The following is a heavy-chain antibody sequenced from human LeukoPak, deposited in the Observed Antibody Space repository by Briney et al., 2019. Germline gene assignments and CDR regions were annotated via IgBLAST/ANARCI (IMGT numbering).Heavy chain of an antibody. D-gene: IGHD6-19*01. CDR2: IYYSGST. Sequence: SQTLSLTCTVSGGSISSGGYYWSWIRQPPGKGLEWIGSIYYSGSTYYNPSLKSRVTISVDTSKNQLSLKLSSVTAADTAVYYCARHYGQEQWLVPIDFQHWGQGTLVTVSS. CDR3: ARHYGQEQWLVPIDFQH. J-gene: IGHJ1*01. V-gene: IGHV4-39*01. CDR1: GGSISSGGYY.